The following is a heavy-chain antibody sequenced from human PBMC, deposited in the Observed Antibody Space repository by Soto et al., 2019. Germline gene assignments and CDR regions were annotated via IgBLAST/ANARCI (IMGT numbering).Heavy chain of an antibody. CDR2: INHSGST. CDR3: ARGYITMIGLYFDY. CDR1: GGSFSGYY. V-gene: IGHV4-34*01. D-gene: IGHD3-22*01. J-gene: IGHJ4*02. Sequence: SETLSLTCAVYGGSFSGYYWSWIRQPPGKGLEWIGEINHSGSTNYNPSLKSRVTISVDTSKNQFSLKLSSVTAADTAVYYCARGYITMIGLYFDYWGQGTLVTVSS.